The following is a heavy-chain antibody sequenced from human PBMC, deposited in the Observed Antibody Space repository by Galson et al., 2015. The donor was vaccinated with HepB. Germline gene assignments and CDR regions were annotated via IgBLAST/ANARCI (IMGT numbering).Heavy chain of an antibody. J-gene: IGHJ4*02. Sequence: SLRLSCAASGFTFSSYGMHWVRQAPGKGLEWVAFIRYDGSNKYYADSVKGRFTISRDNSKNTLYLQMNNLRAEDTAVYYCAKPEWELPVQNDYWGQGTLVTVSS. V-gene: IGHV3-30*02. CDR1: GFTFSSYG. CDR2: IRYDGSNK. CDR3: AKPEWELPVQNDY. D-gene: IGHD1-26*01.